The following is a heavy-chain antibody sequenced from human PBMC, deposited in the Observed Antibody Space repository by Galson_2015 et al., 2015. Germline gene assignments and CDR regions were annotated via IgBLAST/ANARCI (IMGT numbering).Heavy chain of an antibody. CDR1: GDSVSSNSVI. V-gene: IGHV6-1*01. CDR2: TYYRSKWYI. Sequence: CAISGDSVSSNSVIWHWIRQSPSRGLEWLGRTYYRSKWYIDYAASVNSRITINPDTSKNQFSLQLNPVTPEDTAVYYCVKAPAGTYGIFQYWGQGTLVTVS. D-gene: IGHD1-26*01. CDR3: VKAPAGTYGIFQY. J-gene: IGHJ4*02.